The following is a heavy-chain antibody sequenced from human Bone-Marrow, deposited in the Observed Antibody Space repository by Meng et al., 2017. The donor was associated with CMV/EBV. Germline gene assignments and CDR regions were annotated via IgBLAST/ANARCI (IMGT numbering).Heavy chain of an antibody. CDR1: GFIFSDHY. CDR2: ISSGGGNI. J-gene: IGHJ6*02. D-gene: IGHD3-3*01. V-gene: IGHV3-11*04. Sequence: AGSLTLSCAASGFIFSDHYTTWIRQAPGKGLQLVAYISSGGGNIYYADSVEGRFSISRDNAKESFYLQMNNLRAEDTAVYYCVKDRLTIFGVVVPETYFCYAMDVWGQGTAVTVSS. CDR3: VKDRLTIFGVVVPETYFCYAMDV.